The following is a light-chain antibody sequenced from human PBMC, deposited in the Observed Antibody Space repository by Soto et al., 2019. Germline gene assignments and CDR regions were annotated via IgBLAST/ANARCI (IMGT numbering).Light chain of an antibody. V-gene: IGLV2-8*01. CDR3: SSFKGTNSFV. Sequence: QSALTQPPSASGSPGQSVTISCTGTSSDVGAYNYVSWYQQHPGKAPKLMIYEVSKRPSGVPDRFFASKSGNTASLTVSGLQADDEANYYCSSFKGTNSFVFGTGTKVTVL. CDR1: SSDVGAYNY. J-gene: IGLJ1*01. CDR2: EVS.